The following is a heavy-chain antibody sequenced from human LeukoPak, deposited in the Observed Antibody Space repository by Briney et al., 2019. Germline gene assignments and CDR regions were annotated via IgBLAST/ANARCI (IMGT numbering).Heavy chain of an antibody. CDR2: MYSTGST. D-gene: IGHD2/OR15-2a*01. J-gene: IGHJ5*02. CDR3: ARGVGVLWANWFDP. CDR1: GGSISSGSYY. Sequence: SQTLSLTCSVSGGSISSGSYYWSWIRQPAGKGLEWIGHMYSTGSTKYSPSLKSRVTISVATSKNQFSLKLTSVTAADTAVYYCARGVGVLWANWFDPWGQGTLVPVSS. V-gene: IGHV4-61*09.